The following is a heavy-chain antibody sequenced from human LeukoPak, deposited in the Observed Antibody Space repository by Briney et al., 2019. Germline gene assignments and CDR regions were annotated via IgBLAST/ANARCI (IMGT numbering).Heavy chain of an antibody. J-gene: IGHJ4*02. CDR1: GDSISSSNYY. D-gene: IGHD1-20*01. Sequence: SETLSLTCTVSGDSISSSNYYWGWIRQPPGKGLEWIGSISYSGSTYYNPSLKSRVTISVDTSKNQFSLMLSSVTAADTAVYYCARRITGTTSDSFDYWGQGTLVTVSS. CDR3: ARRITGTTSDSFDY. V-gene: IGHV4-39*01. CDR2: ISYSGST.